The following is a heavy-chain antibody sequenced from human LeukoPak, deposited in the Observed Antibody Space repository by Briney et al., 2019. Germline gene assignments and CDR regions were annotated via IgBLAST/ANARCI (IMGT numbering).Heavy chain of an antibody. V-gene: IGHV1-2*06. J-gene: IGHJ5*02. CDR2: INPSSGGT. CDR1: GYTFIDYY. Sequence: ASVKVSCKASGYTFIDYYIHWVRQAPGQGLEWMGRINPSSGGTNYAQKFQGRVTMTRDTPITTAYMELSRLRSDDTAVYYCARDDNSGYYSGPWGQGTLVTVSS. CDR3: ARDDNSGYYSGP. D-gene: IGHD3-22*01.